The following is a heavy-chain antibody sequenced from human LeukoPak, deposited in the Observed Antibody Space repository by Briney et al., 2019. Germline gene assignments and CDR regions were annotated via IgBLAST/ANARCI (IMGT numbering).Heavy chain of an antibody. CDR2: IFSGGGR. V-gene: IGHV3-53*01. Sequence: GGSLRLSCAASRFTFSNYAMSWVRQAPGKGLDWVSVIFSGGGRNYADSVKGRFTISRDNSKNTLYLQMNSLRAEDTAVYYCAGYYDTSGSHGFDIWGQGTMVTVSS. CDR1: RFTFSNYA. CDR3: AGYYDTSGSHGFDI. D-gene: IGHD3-22*01. J-gene: IGHJ3*02.